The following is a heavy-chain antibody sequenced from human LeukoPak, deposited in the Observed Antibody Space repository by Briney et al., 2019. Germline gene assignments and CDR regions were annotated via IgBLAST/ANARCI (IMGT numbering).Heavy chain of an antibody. Sequence: GGSLRLSCAASGFTFSSYRMSWVRQTPGKGLEWLSYITETGSIIYYADSVKGRFTISRDNAKNSLYLQINSLRAEDTAVYYCARVNYVSSGWGAPFDHWGQGTLVTVSS. V-gene: IGHV3-48*04. J-gene: IGHJ4*02. CDR3: ARVNYVSSGWGAPFDH. D-gene: IGHD1-7*01. CDR2: ITETGSII. CDR1: GFTFSSYR.